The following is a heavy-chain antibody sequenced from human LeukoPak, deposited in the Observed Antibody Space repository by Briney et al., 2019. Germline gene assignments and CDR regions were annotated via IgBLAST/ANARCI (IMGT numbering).Heavy chain of an antibody. D-gene: IGHD3-22*01. J-gene: IGHJ4*02. V-gene: IGHV3-23*01. CDR1: GFSFSTYG. Sequence: GGSLRLSCAASGFSFSTYGMSWVRQAPGKGLDWVSGISGSGDRTTYADSVAGRFTVSRDNSKRILYLQMNNLRAEDTALYYCAKDRYYDNSGNHFESEKWGQGALVTVSS. CDR2: ISGSGDRT. CDR3: AKDRYYDNSGNHFESEK.